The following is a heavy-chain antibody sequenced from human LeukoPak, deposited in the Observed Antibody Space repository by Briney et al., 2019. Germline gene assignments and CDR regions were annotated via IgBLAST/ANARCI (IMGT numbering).Heavy chain of an antibody. J-gene: IGHJ4*02. D-gene: IGHD3-3*01. CDR3: ARGDPDLRFFGN. Sequence: ASVKVSCKASGYTFTSYGISWVRQAPGQGLEWMGWISAYNGNTNYAQKLQGRVTITRNTSISTAYMELSSLRSEDTAVYYCARGDPDLRFFGNWGQGTLVTVSS. CDR2: ISAYNGNT. CDR1: GYTFTSYG. V-gene: IGHV1-18*01.